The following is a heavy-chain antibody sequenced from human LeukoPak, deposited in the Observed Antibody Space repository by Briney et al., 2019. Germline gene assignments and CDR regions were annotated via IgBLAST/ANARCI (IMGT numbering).Heavy chain of an antibody. Sequence: SETLSLTCTVSGGSISSGDYYWSWIRQPPGKGLEWIGYIYYSGSTYYNPSLKSRVTLSVDTSKNQFSLKLSSVTAADTAVYYCARVRLKFFDYWGQGTLVTVSS. J-gene: IGHJ4*02. CDR3: ARVRLKFFDY. CDR2: IYYSGST. V-gene: IGHV4-30-4*01. D-gene: IGHD6-19*01. CDR1: GGSISSGDYY.